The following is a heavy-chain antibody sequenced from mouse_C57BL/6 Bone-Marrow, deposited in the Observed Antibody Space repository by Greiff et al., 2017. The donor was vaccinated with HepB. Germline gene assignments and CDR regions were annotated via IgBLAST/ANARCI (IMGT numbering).Heavy chain of an antibody. Sequence: EVQVVESGGGLVQPKGSLKLSCAASGFTFNTYAMHWVRQAPGKGLEWVARIRSKSNNYATYYADSVKDRFTISRDDSQSMLYLQMNNLKTEDTAMYYCVRGYGSRGGYFDVWGTGTTVTVSS. V-gene: IGHV10-3*01. CDR1: GFTFNTYA. D-gene: IGHD1-1*01. J-gene: IGHJ1*03. CDR2: IRSKSNNYAT. CDR3: VRGYGSRGGYFDV.